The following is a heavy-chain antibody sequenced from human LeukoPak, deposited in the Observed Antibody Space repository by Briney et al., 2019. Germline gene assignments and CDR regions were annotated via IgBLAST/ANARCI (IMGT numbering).Heavy chain of an antibody. CDR2: MYHSGST. J-gene: IGHJ6*04. CDR1: GGSISSGDYS. V-gene: IGHV4-30-2*01. CDR3: ARGDYYGSGSSLDV. D-gene: IGHD3-10*01. Sequence: PSQTLSLTCAVSGGSISSGDYSWSWIRQPPGKGLEWIGYMYHSGSTYYNPSLKSRATISVDRSKNQFSLKLSSVTAADTAVYYCARGDYYGSGSSLDVWGKGTTVTVSS.